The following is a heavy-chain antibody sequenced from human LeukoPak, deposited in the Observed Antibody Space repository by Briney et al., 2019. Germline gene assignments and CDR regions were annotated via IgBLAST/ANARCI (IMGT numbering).Heavy chain of an antibody. J-gene: IGHJ3*02. CDR3: ARILVRGVIITSGAFDI. CDR2: INTNTGDP. CDR1: GYTFTSYA. D-gene: IGHD3-10*01. Sequence: GASVKVSCKASGYTFTSYAMNWVRQAPGQGLEWMGWINTNTGDPTYAQGFTGRFVFSLDTSVSTAYLQISSLKAEDTAVYYCARILVRGVIITSGAFDIWGQGTMVTVSS. V-gene: IGHV7-4-1*02.